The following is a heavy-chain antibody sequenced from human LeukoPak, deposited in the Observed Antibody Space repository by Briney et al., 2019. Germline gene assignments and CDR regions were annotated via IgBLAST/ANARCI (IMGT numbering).Heavy chain of an antibody. Sequence: GGSLRLSCTASGFTFGDYAMSWVRQAPGKGREWVGFIRSKAYGGTTEYAASVKGRFTISRDDSKSIAYLQMNSLKTEDTAVYYCTRSTYYYDSSGYLDDYWGQGTLVTVSS. CDR3: TRSTYYYDSSGYLDDY. J-gene: IGHJ4*02. V-gene: IGHV3-49*04. CDR2: IRSKAYGGTT. D-gene: IGHD3-22*01. CDR1: GFTFGDYA.